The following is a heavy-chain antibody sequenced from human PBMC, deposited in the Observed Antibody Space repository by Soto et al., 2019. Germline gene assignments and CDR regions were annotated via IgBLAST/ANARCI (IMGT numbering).Heavy chain of an antibody. Sequence: GGSLRLSCAASGFTFSSYAMHWVRQAPGKGLEWVAVISYDGSNKYYADSVKGRFTISRDNSKNTLYLQMNSLRAEDTAVYYCARDYSGTRPGDAFDIWGQGTMVTVSS. J-gene: IGHJ3*02. CDR2: ISYDGSNK. CDR3: ARDYSGTRPGDAFDI. D-gene: IGHD1-26*01. V-gene: IGHV3-30-3*01. CDR1: GFTFSSYA.